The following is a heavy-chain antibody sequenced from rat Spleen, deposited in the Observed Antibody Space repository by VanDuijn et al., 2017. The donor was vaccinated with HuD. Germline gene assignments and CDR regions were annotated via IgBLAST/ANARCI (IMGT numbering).Heavy chain of an antibody. J-gene: IGHJ3*01. V-gene: IGHV5-19*01. Sequence: EVQLVESGGGLVQPGRSLKLSCAASGFTFSNYGMHWIRQAPKMGLEWVASITTGGAITSYRDSVKGRFTISRDTAKSTLYLQMDSLRSEDTATYYCARPTEGIAWFVYWGQGTLVTVSS. CDR1: GFTFSNYG. CDR3: ARPTEGIAWFVY. D-gene: IGHD1-11*01. CDR2: ITTGGAIT.